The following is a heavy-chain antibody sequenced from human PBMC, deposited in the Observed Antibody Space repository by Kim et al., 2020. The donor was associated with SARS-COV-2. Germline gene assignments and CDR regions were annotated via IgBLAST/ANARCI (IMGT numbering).Heavy chain of an antibody. CDR2: MNPNSGNT. CDR3: AREGRPAARNAFDI. V-gene: IGHV1-8*01. J-gene: IGHJ3*02. CDR1: GYTFTSYD. Sequence: ASVKVSCKASGYTFTSYDINWVRQATGQGLEWLGRMNPNSGNTGYAQKFQGRVTMTRNTSISTAYMELSSLRSEDTAVYYCAREGRPAARNAFDIWGQGTMVTVSS. D-gene: IGHD2-2*01.